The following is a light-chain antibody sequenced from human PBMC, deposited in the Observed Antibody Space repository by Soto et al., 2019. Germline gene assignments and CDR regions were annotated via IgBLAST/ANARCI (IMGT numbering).Light chain of an antibody. CDR2: DAS. Sequence: ELVLTQSPATLSLSPGERATLSCRASQGVGSTLAWYQQEPGRAPGLLIYDASTRATGIPARFSGAGSGTEFTLTISGLQSDDFAVYYCQHYLTWPLTFGGGTRVEI. V-gene: IGKV3-15*01. J-gene: IGKJ4*01. CDR3: QHYLTWPLT. CDR1: QGVGST.